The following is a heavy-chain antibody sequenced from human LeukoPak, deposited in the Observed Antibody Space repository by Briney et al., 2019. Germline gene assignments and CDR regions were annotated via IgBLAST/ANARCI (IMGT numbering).Heavy chain of an antibody. V-gene: IGHV3-33*06. D-gene: IGHD3-16*01. CDR3: AKALGGNYYYYMDV. J-gene: IGHJ6*03. CDR2: IWYDGSNE. CDR1: GFTFSSYG. Sequence: GGSLRLSCAASGFTFSSYGRHWVRQAPGKGLEWVAVIWYDGSNEYYADSVKGPFTISRDNSKNTLYLQMNSLRAEDTAVYYCAKALGGNYYYYMDVWGKGTTVTVSS.